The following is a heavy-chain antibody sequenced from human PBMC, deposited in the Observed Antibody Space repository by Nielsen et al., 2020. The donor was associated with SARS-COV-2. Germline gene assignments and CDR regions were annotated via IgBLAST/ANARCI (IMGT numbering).Heavy chain of an antibody. J-gene: IGHJ4*02. Sequence: GESLKISCAASGFTFSSYWMSWVRQAPGKGLEWVANIKQDGSEKYYVDSVKGRFTISRDNAKNSLYLQMNSLRAEDTAVYYCARHHWISSSQRPFFDYWGQGILVTVSS. CDR1: GFTFSSYW. V-gene: IGHV3-7*01. D-gene: IGHD6-13*01. CDR3: ARHHWISSSQRPFFDY. CDR2: IKQDGSEK.